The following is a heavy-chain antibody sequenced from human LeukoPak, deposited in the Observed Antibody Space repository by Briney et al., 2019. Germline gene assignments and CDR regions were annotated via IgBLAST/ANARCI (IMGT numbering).Heavy chain of an antibody. V-gene: IGHV3-23*01. D-gene: IGHD3-16*01. CDR2: IRRGVGST. J-gene: IGHJ4*02. Sequence: GGSLRLSCAASGFTFSSYDLSWVRQAPGKGLECVSAIRRGVGSTYYADSVKGRFTISRDNSKNTLYLQMNNLRADDTAVYYCTRGAGWLIDYWGQGILVTVSS. CDR3: TRGAGWLIDY. CDR1: GFTFSSYD.